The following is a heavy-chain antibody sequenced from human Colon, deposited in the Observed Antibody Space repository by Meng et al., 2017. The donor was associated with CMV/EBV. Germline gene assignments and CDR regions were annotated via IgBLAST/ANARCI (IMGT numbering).Heavy chain of an antibody. D-gene: IGHD2-8*01. J-gene: IGHJ4*02. Sequence: GESLKISCAVSGFTVSGDHMTWVRQAPGKGLEWVSVISIDGSTFYAESVKGRFSISRDTSKNMLHLQMNSLRAEDTAVYYCARDPEVLNGFHYWGQGTLVTVSS. V-gene: IGHV3-66*02. CDR2: ISIDGST. CDR3: ARDPEVLNGFHY. CDR1: GFTVSGDH.